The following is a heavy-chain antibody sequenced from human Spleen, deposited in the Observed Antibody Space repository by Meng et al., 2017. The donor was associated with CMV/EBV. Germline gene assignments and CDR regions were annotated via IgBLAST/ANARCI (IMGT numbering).Heavy chain of an antibody. V-gene: IGHV1-18*01. CDR2: ISAYNGNT. D-gene: IGHD3-3*01. J-gene: IGHJ3*02. Sequence: ASVKVSCKTSGSAFTDFAITWVRQAPGQGLEWMGWISAYNGNTNYAQKLQGRVTMTTDTSTSTAYMELRSLRSDDTAVYYCARMFILTLRSKSAFDIWGQGTMVTVSS. CDR3: ARMFILTLRSKSAFDI. CDR1: GSAFTDFA.